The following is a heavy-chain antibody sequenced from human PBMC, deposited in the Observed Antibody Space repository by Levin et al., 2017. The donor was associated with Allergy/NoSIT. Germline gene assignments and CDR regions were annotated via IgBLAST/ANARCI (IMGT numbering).Heavy chain of an antibody. CDR1: GFTFSSYA. V-gene: IGHV3-30-3*01. CDR3: VALQPLAFQQVPGRNDAFDI. D-gene: IGHD1-1*01. Sequence: GGSLRLSCAASGFTFSSYAIHWVRQAPGKGLEWVAVISYDGGNKRYADSVKGRFTISRDNSKNTLFLQMNSLRPEDTAMYYCVALQPLAFQQVPGRNDAFDIWGQGTMVTVSS. CDR2: ISYDGGNK. J-gene: IGHJ3*02.